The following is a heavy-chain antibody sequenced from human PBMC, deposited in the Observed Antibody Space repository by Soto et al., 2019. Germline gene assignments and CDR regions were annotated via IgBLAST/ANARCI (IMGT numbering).Heavy chain of an antibody. D-gene: IGHD4-17*01. Sequence: GGSLRLSCAASGFTFSDYAMHWVRQAPGKGLEWVAIISFDGSNEHYADSVQGRFTISRDNSENTLYLQMNSLRADDTAVYYCARPAETVIFCYGMDVWGQGNTVTVSS. CDR3: ARPAETVIFCYGMDV. J-gene: IGHJ6*02. V-gene: IGHV3-30-3*01. CDR2: ISFDGSNE. CDR1: GFTFSDYA.